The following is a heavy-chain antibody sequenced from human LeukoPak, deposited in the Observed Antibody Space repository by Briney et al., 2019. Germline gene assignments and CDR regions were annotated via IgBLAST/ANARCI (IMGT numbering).Heavy chain of an antibody. CDR3: VRGADYHILTGYMDV. CDR2: ISSSSSYI. CDR1: GLTFSTYT. Sequence: GGSLRLSCAASGLTFSTYTMNWVRQAPGKGLEWVSSISSSSSYIYYADSVKGRFTISRANAKNSLFPQMNSLRAEDTAVYYCVRGADYHILTGYMDVWGKGTTVTVSS. V-gene: IGHV3-21*01. J-gene: IGHJ6*03. D-gene: IGHD3-9*01.